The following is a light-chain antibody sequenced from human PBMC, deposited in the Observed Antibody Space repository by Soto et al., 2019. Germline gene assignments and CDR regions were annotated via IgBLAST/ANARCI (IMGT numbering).Light chain of an antibody. CDR1: SSDVGGYKS. J-gene: IGLJ3*02. V-gene: IGLV2-14*01. Sequence: QSVLTQPAYVSGSPGQSITISCTGTSSDVGGYKSVSWYQQHPGKAPKLIIYEVSNRPSGVSNRFSGSKSGNTASLTISGLQAEDEAYYHCSSYTSSSTWVFGGGTKLTVL. CDR3: SSYTSSSTWV. CDR2: EVS.